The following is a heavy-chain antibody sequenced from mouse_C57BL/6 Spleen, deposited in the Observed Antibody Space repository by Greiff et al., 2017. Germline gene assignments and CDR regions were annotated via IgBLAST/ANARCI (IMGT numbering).Heavy chain of an antibody. J-gene: IGHJ4*01. CDR2: IYPGDGDT. CDR1: GYAFSSSW. D-gene: IGHD2-3*01. Sequence: QVQLKQSGPELVKPGASVKISCKASGYAFSSSWMNWVKQRPGKGLEWIGRIYPGDGDTNYNGKFKGKATLTADKSSSTAYMQLSSLTSEDSAVYFCARSGGYYPRAMDYWGQGTSVTVSS. V-gene: IGHV1-82*01. CDR3: ARSGGYYPRAMDY.